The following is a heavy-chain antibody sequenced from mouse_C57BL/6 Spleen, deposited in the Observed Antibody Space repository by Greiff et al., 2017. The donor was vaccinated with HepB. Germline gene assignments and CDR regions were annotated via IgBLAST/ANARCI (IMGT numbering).Heavy chain of an antibody. V-gene: IGHV1-15*01. J-gene: IGHJ3*01. Sequence: QVQLQQSGAELVRPGASVTLSCKASGYTFTDYEMHWVKQTPVHGLEWIGAIAPETGGTAYNQKFKGKATLTADKSSSTAYMELRSLTSDDSAVYYCTRSCSSYGTDWGQGTLVTVSA. CDR3: TRSCSSYGTD. CDR1: GYTFTDYE. D-gene: IGHD1-1*01. CDR2: IAPETGGT.